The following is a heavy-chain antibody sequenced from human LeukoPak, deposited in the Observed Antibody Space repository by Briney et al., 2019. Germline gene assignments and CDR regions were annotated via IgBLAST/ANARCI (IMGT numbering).Heavy chain of an antibody. CDR3: ARGLGLRLGEFDY. CDR2: INPNSGGT. CDR1: GYTFTGYY. J-gene: IGHJ4*02. D-gene: IGHD3-16*01. V-gene: IGHV1-2*06. Sequence: ASVKVSCKASGYTFTGYYMHWVRQAPGQGLEWMGRINPNSGGTNYAQKFQGRVTMTRDTSISTAYMELSRLRSDDTAVYYCARGLGLRLGEFDYWGQGTLVTVSS.